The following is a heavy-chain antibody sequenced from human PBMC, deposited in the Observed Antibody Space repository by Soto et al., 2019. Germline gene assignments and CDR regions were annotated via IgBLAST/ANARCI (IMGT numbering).Heavy chain of an antibody. CDR3: ARADDFWSGYYHPPLAY. V-gene: IGHV1-3*01. J-gene: IGHJ4*02. CDR2: INAGNGNT. CDR1: GYTFTSYA. D-gene: IGHD3-3*01. Sequence: ASVKVSCKASGYTFTSYAMHWVRQAPGQRLEWMGWINAGNGNTKYSQKFQGRVTITRDTSASTAYMELSSLRSEDTAVYYCARADDFWSGYYHPPLAYWGQGTLVTVDS.